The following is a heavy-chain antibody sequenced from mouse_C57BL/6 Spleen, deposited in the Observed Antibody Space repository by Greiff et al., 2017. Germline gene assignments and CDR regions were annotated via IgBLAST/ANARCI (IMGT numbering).Heavy chain of an antibody. D-gene: IGHD1-1*01. CDR3: ARTPNYYGSSYVDYYAMDY. V-gene: IGHV1-55*01. CDR1: GYTFTSYW. Sequence: QVQLQQSGAELVKPGASVKMSCKASGYTFTSYWITWVKQRPGQGLEWIGDIYPGSGSTNYNEKFKSKATLTVDTSSSTAYMQLSSLTSEDSAVYYCARTPNYYGSSYVDYYAMDYWGQGTSVTVSS. J-gene: IGHJ4*01. CDR2: IYPGSGST.